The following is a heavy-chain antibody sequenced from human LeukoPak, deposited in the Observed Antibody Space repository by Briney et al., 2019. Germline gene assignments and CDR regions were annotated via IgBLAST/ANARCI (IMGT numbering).Heavy chain of an antibody. Sequence: SETLSLTCAVYGGSFSGYYWSWIRQPPGKGLEWIGEINHSGSTNYNPSLKSRVTISVDTSKNQFSLKLSSVTAADTAVYYGARGPIAAAGTLVFDPWGQGTLVTVSS. V-gene: IGHV4-34*01. CDR1: GGSFSGYY. CDR3: ARGPIAAAGTLVFDP. D-gene: IGHD6-13*01. J-gene: IGHJ5*02. CDR2: INHSGST.